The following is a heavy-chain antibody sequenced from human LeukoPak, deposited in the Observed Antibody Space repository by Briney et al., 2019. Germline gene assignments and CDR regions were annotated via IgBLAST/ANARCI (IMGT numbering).Heavy chain of an antibody. Sequence: GGSLRPSCAASGFTFSSYAMSWVRQAPGKGLEWVSAISGGGGSTYYADSVKGRFTISRDNSKNTLYLQMNSLRAEDTAVYYCAKCWVSGSYGGYFDYWGQGTLVTVSS. J-gene: IGHJ4*02. V-gene: IGHV3-23*01. CDR1: GFTFSSYA. D-gene: IGHD3-10*01. CDR2: ISGGGGST. CDR3: AKCWVSGSYGGYFDY.